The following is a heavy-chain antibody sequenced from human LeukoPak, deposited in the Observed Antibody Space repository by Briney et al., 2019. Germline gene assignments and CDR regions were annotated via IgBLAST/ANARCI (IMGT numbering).Heavy chain of an antibody. Sequence: PSETLSLTCTVSGYSINTGYFWGWIRQPPGKGLEWIGSIYYNGRTYYSPSLRGRVTLSFDASKNQFSLTLSSVTAADTAIYYCARDPATSRYSGYDFVERSFDYWGQGTLVTVSS. CDR1: GYSINTGYF. V-gene: IGHV4-38-2*02. D-gene: IGHD5-12*01. CDR3: ARDPATSRYSGYDFVERSFDY. CDR2: IYYNGRT. J-gene: IGHJ4*02.